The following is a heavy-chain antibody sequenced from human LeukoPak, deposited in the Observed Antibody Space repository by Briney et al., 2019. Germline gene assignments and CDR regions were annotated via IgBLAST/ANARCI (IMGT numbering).Heavy chain of an antibody. D-gene: IGHD3-3*01. V-gene: IGHV3-7*01. CDR1: GFTFTRFW. CDR3: ATAPASVDSS. J-gene: IGHJ5*02. Sequence: GGSLRLSCAASGFTFTRFWLTWVRQSAGKGLEWVANINPDGTKTTYVDSVEGRFAISRDNAKNSVFLLMTSLRAEDTAMYYCATAPASVDSSWGQGTLVAVSS. CDR2: INPDGTKT.